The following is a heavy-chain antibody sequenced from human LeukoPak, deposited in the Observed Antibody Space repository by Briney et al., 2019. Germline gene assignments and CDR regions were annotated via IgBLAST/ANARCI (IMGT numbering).Heavy chain of an antibody. V-gene: IGHV3-48*04. CDR3: ARLVGDRTIYDY. CDR1: GFTFSSYS. Sequence: GGSLRLSCAASGFTFSSYSMNWVRQAPGKGLEWVSYISSSSSTTYYADSVKGRFTISRDNAKNSLYLQMNSLRAEDTAVYYCARLVGDRTIYDYWGQGALVTVSS. CDR2: ISSSSSTT. D-gene: IGHD1-26*01. J-gene: IGHJ4*02.